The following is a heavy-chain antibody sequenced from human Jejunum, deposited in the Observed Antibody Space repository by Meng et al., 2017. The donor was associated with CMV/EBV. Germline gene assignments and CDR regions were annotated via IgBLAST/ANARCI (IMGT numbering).Heavy chain of an antibody. CDR3: ARTKGGRGFIDY. CDR1: GFPLSTSGMC. CDR2: IDWDDDK. V-gene: IGHV2-70*20. D-gene: IGHD2-15*01. J-gene: IGHJ4*02. Sequence: SGFPLSTSGMCVSWVRQSPGEALEWLALIDWDDDKYYSTSLKTRLTVSMDTSKNQVVLTMSNLDPVDTATYYCARTKGGRGFIDYWGQGTLVTVSS.